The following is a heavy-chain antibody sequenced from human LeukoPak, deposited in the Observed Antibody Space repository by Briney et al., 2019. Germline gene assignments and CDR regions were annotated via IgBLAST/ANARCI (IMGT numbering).Heavy chain of an antibody. CDR3: ARDKIYYDSSGCYGFSDY. CDR2: IKPNSGGT. Sequence: ASVKVSCKASEYTFTDYYMHWVRQAPGQGLEWMGWIKPNSGGTNYAQNFQGRVTMTRDTSISTAYVELSRLRSDDTAVYYCARDKIYYDSSGCYGFSDYWGQGTLITVSS. CDR1: EYTFTDYY. V-gene: IGHV1-2*02. J-gene: IGHJ4*02. D-gene: IGHD3-22*01.